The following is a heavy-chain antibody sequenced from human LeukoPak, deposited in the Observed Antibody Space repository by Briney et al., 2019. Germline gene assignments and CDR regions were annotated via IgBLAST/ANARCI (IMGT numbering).Heavy chain of an antibody. CDR2: ISSSSSYI. CDR1: GFTFSSYS. CDR3: ARVRVVVPAAPMDY. Sequence: PGGSLRLSCAASGFTFSSYSMNWVRQATGKGLEWVSSISSSSSYIYYADSVKGRFTISRDNAKNSLYLQMNSLRAEDTAVYYCARVRVVVPAAPMDYWGQGTLVTASS. J-gene: IGHJ4*02. D-gene: IGHD2-2*01. V-gene: IGHV3-21*01.